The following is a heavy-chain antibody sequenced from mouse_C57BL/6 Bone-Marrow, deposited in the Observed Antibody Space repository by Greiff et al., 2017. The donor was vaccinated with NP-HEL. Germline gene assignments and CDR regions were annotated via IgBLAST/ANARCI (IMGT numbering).Heavy chain of an antibody. D-gene: IGHD1-1*01. Sequence: VQLQQSGAELVRPGASVKLSCTASGFNIKDDYMHWVKQRPEQGLEWIGWIDPETGDTEYASKFQGKATITADTSSNTAYLQLSSLTSEDTAVYYCTTRYYYGSSFAYWGQGTLVTVTA. CDR2: IDPETGDT. CDR1: GFNIKDDY. J-gene: IGHJ3*01. CDR3: TTRYYYGSSFAY. V-gene: IGHV14-4*01.